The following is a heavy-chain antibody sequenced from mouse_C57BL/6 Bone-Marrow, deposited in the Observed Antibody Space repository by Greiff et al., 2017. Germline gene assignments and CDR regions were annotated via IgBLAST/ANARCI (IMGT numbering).Heavy chain of an antibody. V-gene: IGHV1-9*01. CDR2: ILPGSGST. Sequence: VKLMESGAELMKPGASVKLSCKATGYTFTGYWIEWVKQRPGHGLEWIGEILPGSGSTNYNEKFKGKATFTADTSSNTAYMQLSSLTTEDSAIYYCASTFYYGSRPPFAYWGQGTLVTVSA. J-gene: IGHJ3*01. CDR3: ASTFYYGSRPPFAY. CDR1: GYTFTGYW. D-gene: IGHD1-1*01.